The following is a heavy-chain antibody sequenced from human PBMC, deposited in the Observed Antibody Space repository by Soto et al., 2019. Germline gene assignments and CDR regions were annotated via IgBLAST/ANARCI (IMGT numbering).Heavy chain of an antibody. D-gene: IGHD1-26*01. CDR1: GYTFTIYG. V-gene: IGHV1-18*01. CDR3: ARNWDDRHAFDI. Sequence: ASVKVSCTASGYTFTIYGISWVRQAPGQGLEWMGWISAYNGDTNYAQKLQGRVTMTTDTSTSTAYMELRSLRSDDTAVYYCARNWDDRHAFDIWGQGTMVTVSS. CDR2: ISAYNGDT. J-gene: IGHJ3*02.